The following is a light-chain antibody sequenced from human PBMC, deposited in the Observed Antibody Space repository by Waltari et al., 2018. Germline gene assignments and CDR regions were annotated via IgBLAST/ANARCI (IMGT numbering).Light chain of an antibody. CDR2: GNS. Sequence: QSVLTQPPSVSGAPGQTVTISCTGSSSNIGSTYDVHWYQKLPGTAPKLLIYGNSNRPSGVPDRFSGSKSGTSASLAITGLQAEDEADYYCQSYDRSLNGHVVFGGGTKVTVL. CDR3: QSYDRSLNGHVV. CDR1: SSNIGSTYD. V-gene: IGLV1-40*01. J-gene: IGLJ2*01.